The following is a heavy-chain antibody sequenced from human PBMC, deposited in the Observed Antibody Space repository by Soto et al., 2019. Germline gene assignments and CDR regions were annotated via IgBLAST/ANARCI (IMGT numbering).Heavy chain of an antibody. V-gene: IGHV1-46*01. CDR2: INPSGGST. D-gene: IGHD3-9*01. CDR1: GYIFTSYY. CDR3: AREERYDILTGYLGMDV. Sequence: ASVKVSCKASGYIFTSYYMQWVRQAPGQGLEWMGIINPSGGSTSYAQKFQGRVTMTRDTSTSTVYMELSSLRSEDTAVYYCAREERYDILTGYLGMDVWAKGPRSPSP. J-gene: IGHJ6*02.